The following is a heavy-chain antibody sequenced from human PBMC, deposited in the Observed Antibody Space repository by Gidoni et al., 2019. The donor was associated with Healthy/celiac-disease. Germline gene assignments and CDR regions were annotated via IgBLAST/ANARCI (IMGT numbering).Heavy chain of an antibody. CDR2: ISYDGSNK. D-gene: IGHD2-2*02. J-gene: IGHJ6*02. Sequence: QVQLVESGGGVVQPGRSLRLSCAASGFTFSSSGLPWVRQAPGKGLEWVAVISYDGSNKYYADSVKGRFTISRDNSKNTLYLQMNSLRAEDTAVYYCAKDIVVVPAAIRNYYGMDVWGQGTTVTVSS. CDR3: AKDIVVVPAAIRNYYGMDV. CDR1: GFTFSSSG. V-gene: IGHV3-30*18.